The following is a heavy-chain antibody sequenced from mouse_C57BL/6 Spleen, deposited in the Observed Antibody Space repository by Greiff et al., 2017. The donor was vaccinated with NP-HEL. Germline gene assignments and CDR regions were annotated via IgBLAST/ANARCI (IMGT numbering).Heavy chain of an antibody. CDR3: TRRTAQAKAWFAY. J-gene: IGHJ3*01. Sequence: EVKLQESGGGLVQPGGSMKLSCAASGFTFSDAWMDWVRQSPEKGLEWVAEIRNKANNHATYYAESVKGRFTISRDDSKSSVYLQMNSLRAEDTGIYYCTRRTAQAKAWFAYWGQGTLVTVSA. CDR1: GFTFSDAW. D-gene: IGHD3-2*02. CDR2: IRNKANNHAT. V-gene: IGHV6-6*01.